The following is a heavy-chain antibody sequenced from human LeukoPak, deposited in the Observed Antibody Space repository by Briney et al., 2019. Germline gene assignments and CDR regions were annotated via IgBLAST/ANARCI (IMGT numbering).Heavy chain of an antibody. D-gene: IGHD3-22*01. CDR1: GYTFTSYD. CDR2: INPNSGGT. Sequence: ASVKVSCKASGYTFTSYDINWVRQAPGQGLEWMGWINPNSGGTNYAQKFQGRVTMTRDTSISTAYMELSRLRSDDTAVYYCARGAITDYYYDSSGYRRSKINDYWGQGTLVTVSS. J-gene: IGHJ4*02. CDR3: ARGAITDYYYDSSGYRRSKINDY. V-gene: IGHV1-2*02.